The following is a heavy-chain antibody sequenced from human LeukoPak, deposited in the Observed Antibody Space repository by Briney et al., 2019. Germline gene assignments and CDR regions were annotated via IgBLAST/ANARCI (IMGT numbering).Heavy chain of an antibody. J-gene: IGHJ4*02. D-gene: IGHD6-13*01. CDR3: ARHGDSSSWYLDY. CDR2: IYYSGST. V-gene: IGHV4-39*01. CDR1: GGSISSSSYY. Sequence: SETLSLTCTVSGGSISSSSYYWGWIRQPPGKGLEWIGSIYYSGSTYYNPSLKSRVTISVDTSKNRFSLKLSSVTAADTAVYYCARHGDSSSWYLDYWGQGTLVTVSS.